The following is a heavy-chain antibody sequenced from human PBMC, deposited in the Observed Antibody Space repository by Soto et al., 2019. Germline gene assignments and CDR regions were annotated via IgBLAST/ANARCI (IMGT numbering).Heavy chain of an antibody. Sequence: GGSLRLSCAASGFTFSSYWMSWVRQAPGKGLEWVANIKQDGSEKYYVDSVKGRFTISRDNAKNSLYLQMNSLRAEETAVYYCARDRLQYNIFNGMDVWGQGTTVTVSS. D-gene: IGHD1-1*01. CDR2: IKQDGSEK. J-gene: IGHJ6*02. V-gene: IGHV3-7*01. CDR3: ARDRLQYNIFNGMDV. CDR1: GFTFSSYW.